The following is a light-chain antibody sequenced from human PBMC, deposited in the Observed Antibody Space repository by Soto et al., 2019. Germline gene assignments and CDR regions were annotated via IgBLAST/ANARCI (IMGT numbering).Light chain of an antibody. J-gene: IGKJ4*01. V-gene: IGKV2-30*01. CDR3: VQVTHRLPRT. CDR2: KVS. Sequence: DVVMTQSPLSLPVTLGQPASISCRSSQSLVYSDGNTYLNWFQQRPGQSPRRLIYKVSNRDSGVPDRLSGSGSGTDFTLEISRVEAEDFGVYYCVQVTHRLPRTFGGGTKVEMK. CDR1: QSLVYSDGNTY.